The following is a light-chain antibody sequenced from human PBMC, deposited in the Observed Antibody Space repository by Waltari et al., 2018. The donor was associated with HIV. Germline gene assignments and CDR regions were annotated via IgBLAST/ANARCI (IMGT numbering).Light chain of an antibody. CDR2: VAS. CDR3: MQALQTPYT. J-gene: IGKJ2*01. Sequence: DIVMTQYPLSLPVTPGEPASISCRSSQSLLHSSGYHYLDWFLRKPGQSPQVLIYVASNRASGVPDRFSGSGSGIDFTLKISRVEADDVGVYYCMQALQTPYTFGRGTKLEIK. CDR1: QSLLHSSGYHY. V-gene: IGKV2-28*01.